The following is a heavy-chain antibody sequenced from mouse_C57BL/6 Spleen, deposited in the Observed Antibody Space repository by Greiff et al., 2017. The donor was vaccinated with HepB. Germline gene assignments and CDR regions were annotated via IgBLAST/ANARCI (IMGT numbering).Heavy chain of an antibody. CDR3: ARSRYNNDRYFDV. D-gene: IGHD2-12*01. CDR2: IYPRDGST. Sequence: VQLQQSDAELVKPGASVKLSCKVSGYTFTDHTIHWMKQRPGQGLEWIGYIYPRDGSTKYNEKFNGKATLTADKSSSTAYMQLNSLTSEDAAVYFCARSRYNNDRYFDVWGTGTTVTVSA. CDR1: GYTFTDHT. V-gene: IGHV1-78*01. J-gene: IGHJ1*03.